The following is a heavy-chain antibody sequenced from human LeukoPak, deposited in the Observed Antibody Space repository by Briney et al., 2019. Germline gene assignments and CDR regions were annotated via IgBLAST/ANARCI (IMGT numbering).Heavy chain of an antibody. D-gene: IGHD2-21*02. CDR1: GYSFSIFG. CDR3: ARAGAEVTTHFDY. Sequence: ASVKVSCKTSGYSFSIFGVNWVRQAPGQGLEWVGWISASNGNTNYAQKFQGRVTITTDTSTSTAHMELRSLTSDDTAVYFCARAGAEVTTHFDYWGQGTLVTVSS. CDR2: ISASNGNT. V-gene: IGHV1-18*01. J-gene: IGHJ4*02.